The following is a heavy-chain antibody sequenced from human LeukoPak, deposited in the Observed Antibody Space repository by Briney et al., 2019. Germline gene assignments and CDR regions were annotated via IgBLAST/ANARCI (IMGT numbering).Heavy chain of an antibody. CDR1: GFTFSSYA. V-gene: IGHV3-23*01. CDR3: ANGQREGSTSPYYYYGMDV. CDR2: IGAGGTFT. D-gene: IGHD2-2*01. Sequence: GGSLRLSCTASGFTFSSYAMNWVRQAPGKGLEWVSGIGAGGTFTYYADSVKGRFTIFRDNSRNTLYLQMNSLRADDTAVYYCANGQREGSTSPYYYYGMDVWGQGTTVTVSS. J-gene: IGHJ6*02.